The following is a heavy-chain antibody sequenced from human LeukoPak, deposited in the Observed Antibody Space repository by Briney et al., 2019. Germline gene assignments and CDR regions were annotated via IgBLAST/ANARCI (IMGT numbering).Heavy chain of an antibody. V-gene: IGHV2-70*04. D-gene: IGHD3-10*02. CDR2: IGWDDDK. CDR3: ARTVRSGDYYYIDV. J-gene: IGHJ6*03. Sequence: SGATLVNPTQTLTQICSLFGFLLSTSGMRVTWIRQPPGKALEWLARIGWDDDKIYNTSLKTSITISNDTYKHQVVLTMTNMDPVDTATYYCARTVRSGDYYYIDVWGKGTTVTVSS. CDR1: GFLLSTSGMR.